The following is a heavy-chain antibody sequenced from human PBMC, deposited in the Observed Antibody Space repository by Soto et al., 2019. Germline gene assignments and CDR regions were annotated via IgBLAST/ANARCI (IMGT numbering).Heavy chain of an antibody. Sequence: QVTLKESGPVLVKPTETLTLTCTVSGFSLSNARMGVSWIRQPPGKALEWLAHIFSNDEKSYSTSLKSRPTISKDTSKSQVVLTMTNMDPVDTATYYCARIRSPTMVRGVILWFDPWGQGTLVTVSS. CDR3: ARIRSPTMVRGVILWFDP. D-gene: IGHD3-10*01. V-gene: IGHV2-26*01. J-gene: IGHJ5*02. CDR1: GFSLSNARMG. CDR2: IFSNDEK.